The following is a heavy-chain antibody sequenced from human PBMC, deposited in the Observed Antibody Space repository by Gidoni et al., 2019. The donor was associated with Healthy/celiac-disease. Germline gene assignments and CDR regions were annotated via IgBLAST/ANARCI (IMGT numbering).Heavy chain of an antibody. CDR2: SSGSGGST. D-gene: IGHD2-15*01. V-gene: IGHV3-23*04. CDR1: GFTFSSYA. J-gene: IGHJ5*02. CDR3: AKDRIVVVVAATQNWFDP. Sequence: EVQLVESGGGLVQPGGSLRLSCAASGFTFSSYAMSWVRQAPGKGLELVSASSGSGGSTYYADSVKGRFTISRDNSKNTLYLQMNSLRAEDTAVYYCAKDRIVVVVAATQNWFDPWGQGTLVTVSS.